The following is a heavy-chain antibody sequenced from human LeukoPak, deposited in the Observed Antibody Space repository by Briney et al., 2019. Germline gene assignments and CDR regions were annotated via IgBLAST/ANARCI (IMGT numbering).Heavy chain of an antibody. CDR3: ARDLRSRAY. CDR2: ISGGGGST. D-gene: IGHD4-17*01. V-gene: IGHV3-23*01. CDR1: GFTFSSYA. Sequence: GGSLRLSCAASGFTFSSYAMSWVRQAPGKGLEWVSAISGGGGSTHYADSVKGRFTISRDNSKNTLYLQMSSLGAGDTAVYYCARDLRSRAYWGQGTLVTVSS. J-gene: IGHJ4*02.